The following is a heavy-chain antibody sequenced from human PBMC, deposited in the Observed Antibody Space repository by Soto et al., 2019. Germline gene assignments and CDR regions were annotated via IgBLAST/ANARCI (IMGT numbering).Heavy chain of an antibody. D-gene: IGHD3-16*02. CDR1: GFTFSSYA. CDR3: AKDSVITFGGVIVTPYYFDY. J-gene: IGHJ4*02. CDR2: ISGSGGST. V-gene: IGHV3-23*01. Sequence: EVQLLESGGGLVQPGGSLRLSWAASGFTFSSYAMSWVRQAPGKGLEWVSAISGSGGSTYYADSVKGRFTISRDNSKNTLYLQMNSLRAEDTAVYYCAKDSVITFGGVIVTPYYFDYWGQGTLVTVSS.